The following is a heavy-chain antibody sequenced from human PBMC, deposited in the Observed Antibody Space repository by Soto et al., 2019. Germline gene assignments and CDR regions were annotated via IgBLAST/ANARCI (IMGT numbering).Heavy chain of an antibody. CDR2: ITYDGSNK. Sequence: QVQLVESGGGVVQPGRSLRLSCAASGFTFSSYALHWVRQAPGKGLEWVALITYDGSNKYYADSVKGRFTISRDNSKNTLYLQMSSLRGEGTAVYYCAGDCGSGWTLDYWGQGTLVTVSS. D-gene: IGHD6-19*01. V-gene: IGHV3-30-3*01. CDR1: GFTFSSYA. J-gene: IGHJ4*02. CDR3: AGDCGSGWTLDY.